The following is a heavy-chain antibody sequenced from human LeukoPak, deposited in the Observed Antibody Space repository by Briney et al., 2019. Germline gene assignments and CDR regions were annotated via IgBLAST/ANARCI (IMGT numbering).Heavy chain of an antibody. Sequence: GGSLRLSCAASGFTFSSYWLHWVRQAPGKGLVWVSRINSDGRSTTYADSVKGRFTISRDNAKNTLYLQMNSLRDEDTAVYYCARCGGDCYSFGMDIWGQGTTVTVSS. V-gene: IGHV3-74*01. D-gene: IGHD2-21*01. CDR2: INSDGRST. CDR1: GFTFSSYW. J-gene: IGHJ6*02. CDR3: ARCGGDCYSFGMDI.